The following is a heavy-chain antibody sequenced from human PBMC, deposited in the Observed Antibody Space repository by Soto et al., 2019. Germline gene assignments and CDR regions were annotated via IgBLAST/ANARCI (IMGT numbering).Heavy chain of an antibody. CDR1: CGSISSSSYY. V-gene: IGHV4-39*01. CDR3: AGRGGKYGDYHWYFDL. Sequence: QLQLQESGPGLVKPSETLSLTCTVSCGSISSSSYYWGWIRQPPGKGLEWIASIHYSGSTYYSPSLMGRVTISVDTSVNQFSLKLSSVTAADTAVYYCAGRGGKYGDYHWYFDLWGRGTLVTVSS. J-gene: IGHJ2*01. D-gene: IGHD4-17*01. CDR2: IHYSGST.